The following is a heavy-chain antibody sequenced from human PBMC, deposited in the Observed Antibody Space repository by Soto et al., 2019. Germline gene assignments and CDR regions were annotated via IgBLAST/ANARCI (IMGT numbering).Heavy chain of an antibody. CDR1: GGSISSSSYY. CDR2: IYYSGST. J-gene: IGHJ4*02. CDR3: ARLGGAVALPDY. D-gene: IGHD6-19*01. Sequence: QLQLQESGPGLVKPSETLSLTCTVSGGSISSSSYYWGWIRQPPGKGLEWIGSIYYSGSTYYNPSLKRRVTISVDTSKNQFSLKLSSVTAADTAVYYCARLGGAVALPDYWGQGTLVTVSS. V-gene: IGHV4-39*01.